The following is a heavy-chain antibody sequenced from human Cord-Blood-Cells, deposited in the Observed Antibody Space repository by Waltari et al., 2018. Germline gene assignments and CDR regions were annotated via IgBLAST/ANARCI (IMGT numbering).Heavy chain of an antibody. V-gene: IGHV1-2*04. CDR3: ARSHGTTGTTGLYYYYGMDV. D-gene: IGHD1-1*01. Sequence: QVQLVQSGAEVKKPGASVKVSCKASGYTFTGYYMHCVRQAPGQGLEWMGWINPNSGGTNYAQKFQGWVTMTRDTSISTAYMELSRLRSDDTAVYYCARSHGTTGTTGLYYYYGMDVWGQGTTVTVSS. J-gene: IGHJ6*02. CDR1: GYTFTGYY. CDR2: INPNSGGT.